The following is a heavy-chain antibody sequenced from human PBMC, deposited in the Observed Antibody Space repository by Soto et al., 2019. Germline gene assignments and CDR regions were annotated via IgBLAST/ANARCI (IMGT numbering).Heavy chain of an antibody. J-gene: IGHJ6*02. CDR1: GDSVTSDY. Sequence: QVQLQESGPGLVKPSETLSLTCTVSGDSVTSDYWSWIRQPPGKRLEYIGFIYLGGSANYNPSLESQVTISPDKSKNQLSLRLTSVTAADTAVYYCTRGKWFPRGYGMDVWGRGTTVTVS. CDR2: IYLGGSA. CDR3: TRGKWFPRGYGMDV. V-gene: IGHV4-59*02. D-gene: IGHD3-22*01.